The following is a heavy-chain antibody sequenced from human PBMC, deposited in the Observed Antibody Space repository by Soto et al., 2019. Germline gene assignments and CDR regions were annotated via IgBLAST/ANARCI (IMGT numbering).Heavy chain of an antibody. CDR2: IYYSGTT. CDR1: GGSISGFF. Sequence: QVQLQESGPGLVKPSETLSLTCTVSGGSISGFFWSWIRQSPGKGLEYIGYIYYSGTTNYNPSLNSRVTISVDPSSNQFSLKLSSVTAADTAVYYCARGQWFSGGSKHVDSWGQGTLVTVSS. CDR3: ARGQWFSGGSKHVDS. D-gene: IGHD6-25*01. V-gene: IGHV4-59*01. J-gene: IGHJ4*02.